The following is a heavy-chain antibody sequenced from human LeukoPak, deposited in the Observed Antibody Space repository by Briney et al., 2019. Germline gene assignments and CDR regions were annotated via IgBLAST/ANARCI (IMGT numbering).Heavy chain of an antibody. Sequence: PSETLSLTSTVPGGSISRYYWSSIRQPPGKRLEWIGRIYTSGSTNYNPSLKSRVTMSVDTSKNQFSLKLSSVTAADTAVHYCARDYGDNLFDYWGQGTLVTVSS. CDR3: ARDYGDNLFDY. V-gene: IGHV4-4*07. D-gene: IGHD4-17*01. CDR2: IYTSGST. J-gene: IGHJ4*02. CDR1: GGSISRYY.